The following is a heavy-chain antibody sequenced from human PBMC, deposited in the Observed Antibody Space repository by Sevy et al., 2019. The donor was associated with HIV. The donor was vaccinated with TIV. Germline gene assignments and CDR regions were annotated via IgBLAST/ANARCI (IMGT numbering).Heavy chain of an antibody. Sequence: ASVKVSCKASGDTFTSYGISWVRQAPGQGLEWMGWVTVYNGNPNYALRFQDRLILTTDTSTSTAYMELRSLRSDDTAVYYCARGPTSIVRGRTVYYGLDVWGQRTTVTVSS. CDR2: VTVYNGNP. CDR3: ARGPTSIVRGRTVYYGLDV. J-gene: IGHJ6*02. V-gene: IGHV1-18*01. D-gene: IGHD1-26*01. CDR1: GDTFTSYG.